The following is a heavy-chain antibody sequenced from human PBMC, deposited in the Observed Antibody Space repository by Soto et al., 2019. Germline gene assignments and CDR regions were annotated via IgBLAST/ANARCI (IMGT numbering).Heavy chain of an antibody. V-gene: IGHV1-46*01. Sequence: QVRLVQSGAEVKTPGASVSISCKTSGFTFTTYYIHWVRQAPGQGLEWMGMIDPSGGSTTYAQKFQGRITMTSDMSTSTVYMELSSLRSEDTAVYYCARVPYDTTGDYDFWGQGTLVTVSS. J-gene: IGHJ4*02. CDR2: IDPSGGST. CDR1: GFTFTTYY. CDR3: ARVPYDTTGDYDF. D-gene: IGHD3-22*01.